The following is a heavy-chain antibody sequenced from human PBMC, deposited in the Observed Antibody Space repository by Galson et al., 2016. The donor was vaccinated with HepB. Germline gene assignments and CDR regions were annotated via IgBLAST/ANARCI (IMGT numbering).Heavy chain of an antibody. CDR2: ISNDGSNT. Sequence: SLRLSCAASGFRFSYYGMHWVRQAPGKGLEWVAFISNDGSNTYYAESVKGRFTISRDKSRTTVSLQMSSLRTEDTAVYYCAKVSDRANNGYSGAFESWGQGALVTVSS. D-gene: IGHD3-22*01. CDR1: GFRFSYYG. V-gene: IGHV3-30*18. CDR3: AKVSDRANNGYSGAFES. J-gene: IGHJ4*02.